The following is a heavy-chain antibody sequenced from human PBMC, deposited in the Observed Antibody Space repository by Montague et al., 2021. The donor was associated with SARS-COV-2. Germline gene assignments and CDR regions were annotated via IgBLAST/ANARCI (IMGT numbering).Heavy chain of an antibody. CDR3: ARDNYGDWGCYVFDV. V-gene: IGHV4-59*01. CDR1: GGSNGTYY. J-gene: IGHJ4*02. D-gene: IGHD4-17*01. Sequence: SETLSLTCTVSGGSNGTYYWNWIRQPPGKGLESLGYIYYTGITTYSPSLKSRVTISMDTSKNQFSLRLKSVTAADTAVYYCARDNYGDWGCYVFDVWGQGTLVTVSS. CDR2: IYYTGIT.